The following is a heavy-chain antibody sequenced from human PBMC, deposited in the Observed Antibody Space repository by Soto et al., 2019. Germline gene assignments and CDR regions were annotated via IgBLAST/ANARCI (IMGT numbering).Heavy chain of an antibody. CDR2: IWYDGSNK. D-gene: IGHD3-10*01. J-gene: IGHJ5*02. Sequence: GXSLRLSGAASGFTFRTYGMHWGRQAPGKGLEWVAVIWYDGSNKYYADSVKGRFTISRDNSKNTLYLQMNSLRAEDTAVYYCARRGMVRGVPSNWFDPWGQGTLVTVSS. CDR3: ARRGMVRGVPSNWFDP. V-gene: IGHV3-33*01. CDR1: GFTFRTYG.